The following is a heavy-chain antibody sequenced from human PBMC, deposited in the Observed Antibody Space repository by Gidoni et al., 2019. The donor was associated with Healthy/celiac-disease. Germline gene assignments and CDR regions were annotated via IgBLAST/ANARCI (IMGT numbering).Heavy chain of an antibody. J-gene: IGHJ6*02. CDR3: ARNFRALTGYWEADYYYGMDV. D-gene: IGHD3-9*01. V-gene: IGHV3-66*01. CDR1: GFTVSSNY. CDR2: IYSGGST. Sequence: EVQLVESGGGLVQPGGSLRLSCAASGFTVSSNYMSWVRQAQGKGLEWVSVIYSGGSTYYADSVKGRFTISRDNSKNTLYLQMNSLRAEDTAVYYCARNFRALTGYWEADYYYGMDVWGQGTTVTVSS.